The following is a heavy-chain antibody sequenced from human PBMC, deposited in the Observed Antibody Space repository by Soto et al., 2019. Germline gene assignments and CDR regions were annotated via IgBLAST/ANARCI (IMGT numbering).Heavy chain of an antibody. CDR2: MNPNSGNI. D-gene: IGHD3-22*01. J-gene: IGHJ3*02. V-gene: IGHV1-8*01. CDR3: ARGLDSSGYYYGDAFDI. CDR1: GYTFTNYD. Sequence: ASVKVSCKASGYTFTNYDINWVRQATGQGLEWMGWMNPNSGNIGYAQKFQGRVTMTRDTSISTAYMELSSLRSEDTAVYYCARGLDSSGYYYGDAFDIWGQGTMVTVSS.